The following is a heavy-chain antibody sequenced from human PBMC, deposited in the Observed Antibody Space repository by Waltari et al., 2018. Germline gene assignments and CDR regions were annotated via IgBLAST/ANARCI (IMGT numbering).Heavy chain of an antibody. D-gene: IGHD3-10*01. Sequence: EVQLVESGGGLVQPGGSLRLSCAASGFTFSDYWMNWVCQAPGRGLEWVGSIKPDGSDKYYVEYVKGRFSISRDNAKNSLYLQMNSLRAEDTAVYYCGRSYGWAFDMSGQGTMVIVSS. CDR2: IKPDGSDK. CDR1: GFTFSDYW. V-gene: IGHV3-7*02. J-gene: IGHJ3*02. CDR3: GRSYGWAFDM.